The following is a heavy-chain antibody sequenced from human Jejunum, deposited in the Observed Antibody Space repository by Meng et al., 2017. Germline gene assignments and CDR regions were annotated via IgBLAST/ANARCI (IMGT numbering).Heavy chain of an antibody. CDR3: TDGLSI. Sequence: GESLKISCAAAGFTFSDAWMSWVRQAPGKGLEWIGLIKSKADGGTTGYAAPVKDRFTISRDDSKTTLYLQMNSLKTEDTAVYYCTDGLSIWGQGTMVTVSS. J-gene: IGHJ3*02. V-gene: IGHV3-15*01. CDR1: GFTFSDAW. CDR2: IKSKADGGTT. D-gene: IGHD4-17*01.